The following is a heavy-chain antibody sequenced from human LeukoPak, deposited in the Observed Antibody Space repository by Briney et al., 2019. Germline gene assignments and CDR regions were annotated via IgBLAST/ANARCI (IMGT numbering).Heavy chain of an antibody. J-gene: IGHJ4*02. D-gene: IGHD5-12*01. Sequence: SQTLSLTCTVSGGSISSGGYYWSWIRQHPGKGLEWIGYIYYSGSTYYNPSLKSRVTISVDTSKNQFPLKLSSVTAADTAVYYCARDEGPRSSSGYVNYWGQGTLVTVSS. V-gene: IGHV4-31*03. CDR1: GGSISSGGYY. CDR3: ARDEGPRSSSGYVNY. CDR2: IYYSGST.